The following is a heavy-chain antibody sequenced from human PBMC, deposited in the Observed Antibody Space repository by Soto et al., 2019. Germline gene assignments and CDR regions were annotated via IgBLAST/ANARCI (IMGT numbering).Heavy chain of an antibody. J-gene: IGHJ4*02. CDR1: G. D-gene: IGHD4-17*01. V-gene: IGHV3-33*01. CDR2: IWYDGSNK. Sequence: GGHRVRQAPGKGLEWVAVIWYDGSNKYYADSVKGRFTISRDNSKNTLYLQMNSLRAEDTAVYYCARDTKYGDESLDYWGQGTLVTVSS. CDR3: ARDTKYGDESLDY.